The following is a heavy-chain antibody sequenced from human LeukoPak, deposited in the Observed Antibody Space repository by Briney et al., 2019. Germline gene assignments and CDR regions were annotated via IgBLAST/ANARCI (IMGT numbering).Heavy chain of an antibody. V-gene: IGHV3-23*01. CDR3: ARAGVYSSGRYWFDY. CDR1: GFTFSTCA. CDR2: ISGGGRST. D-gene: IGHD6-25*01. Sequence: GGSLRLSCAASGFTFSTCAMSWVRQAPGKGLEWVSTISGGGRSTDYADSVKGLFTISRDNAQNSLYLQMNSLRAEDTAMYYCARAGVYSSGRYWFDYLGQGALVTVSS. J-gene: IGHJ4*02.